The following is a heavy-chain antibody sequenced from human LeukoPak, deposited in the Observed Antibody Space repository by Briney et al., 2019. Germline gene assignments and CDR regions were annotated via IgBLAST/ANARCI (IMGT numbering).Heavy chain of an antibody. Sequence: ASVKVSCKASGHTFTSYYLHWVRQAPGQGLEWMGIINPSGGSTSYAQKFQGRVTMTRDTSTSTSYMELSSLRSEDTAVYYCARTPYGDPRPFDYWGQGTLVTVSS. CDR1: GHTFTSYY. CDR3: ARTPYGDPRPFDY. V-gene: IGHV1-46*01. D-gene: IGHD4-17*01. J-gene: IGHJ4*02. CDR2: INPSGGST.